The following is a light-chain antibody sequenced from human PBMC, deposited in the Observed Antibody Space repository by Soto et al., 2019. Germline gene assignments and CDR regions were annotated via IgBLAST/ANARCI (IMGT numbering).Light chain of an antibody. CDR3: CSYAGSSTLV. CDR1: SSDVGSYNL. CDR2: EVT. Sequence: QSALTQPASVSGSPGQSITISCAGTSSDVGSYNLVSWYQQHPGEAPKLDIYEVTKRPSGVSNRFSGSKSGNTASLTISGLQAEDEANYYCCSYAGSSTLVFGGGTKLTVL. J-gene: IGLJ3*02. V-gene: IGLV2-23*02.